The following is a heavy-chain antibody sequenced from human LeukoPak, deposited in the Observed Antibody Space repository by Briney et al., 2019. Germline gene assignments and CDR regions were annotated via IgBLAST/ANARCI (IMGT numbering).Heavy chain of an antibody. V-gene: IGHV3-23*01. D-gene: IGHD3-10*01. CDR2: IRGNGGST. Sequence: GGSLIHSSAASGFTFNTKARRWVRQAPGKGREWVLVIRGNGGSTCFADSVRGRFTISRDNSKNTLYLQINSLRTEDTAVYYCATVHGEYGSGNGMDVWGQGTAVTVSS. J-gene: IGHJ6*02. CDR3: ATVHGEYGSGNGMDV. CDR1: GFTFNTKA.